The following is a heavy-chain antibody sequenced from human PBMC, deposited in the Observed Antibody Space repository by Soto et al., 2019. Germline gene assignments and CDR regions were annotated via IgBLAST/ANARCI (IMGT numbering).Heavy chain of an antibody. CDR3: ARGAGSAYYVDS. CDR2: INFYGSTT. CDR1: GFTFSSYW. J-gene: IGHJ4*02. V-gene: IGHV3-74*01. D-gene: IGHD3-22*01. Sequence: EVQLVESGGGLVQPGGSLRLSCAASGFTFSSYWMHWVRQAPGKGLVCVSRINFYGSTTNYADFVKGQFTISRDNAKNTVYLQMNSLRAEDTAVYYCARGAGSAYYVDSWGQGTLVTVSS.